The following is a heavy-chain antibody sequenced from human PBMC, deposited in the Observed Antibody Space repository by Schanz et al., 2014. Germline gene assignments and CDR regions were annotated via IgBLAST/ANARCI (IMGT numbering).Heavy chain of an antibody. CDR2: INSSGGGT. CDR3: ARGGEYIVVLVAVTREYYYHAMDV. Sequence: QGQLVQSGPEVKKPGASVTVSCQASGYTFSFTSYNVHWVRQAPGQGLEWMGYINSSGGGTSYAQKFQDRLTMTRDASTSTVYMELSSLRSEDTAVYYCARGGEYIVVLVAVTREYYYHAMDVWGQGTTVTVSS. J-gene: IGHJ6*02. CDR1: GYTFSFTSYN. V-gene: IGHV1-46*01. D-gene: IGHD2-15*01.